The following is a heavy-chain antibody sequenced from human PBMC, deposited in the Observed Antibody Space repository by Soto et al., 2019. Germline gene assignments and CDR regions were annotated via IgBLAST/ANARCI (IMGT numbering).Heavy chain of an antibody. Sequence: EVQLVESGGGLVQPGGSLRLSCAASGFTFSSYAMSWVRQAPGKGLEWVSAISGSGGSTYYADSVKGRFTISRDNSKNTLYLQMNSLRAEDTAVYYCAKYRLRFFEVPYYFDYWGQGALVTVSS. CDR3: AKYRLRFFEVPYYFDY. CDR1: GFTFSSYA. J-gene: IGHJ4*02. D-gene: IGHD3-9*01. CDR2: ISGSGGST. V-gene: IGHV3-23*04.